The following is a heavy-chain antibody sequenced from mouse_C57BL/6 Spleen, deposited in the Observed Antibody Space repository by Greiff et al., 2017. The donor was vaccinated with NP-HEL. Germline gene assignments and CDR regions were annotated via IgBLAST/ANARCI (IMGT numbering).Heavy chain of an antibody. V-gene: IGHV1-42*01. CDR3: ANYGSSMDY. CDR2: INPSTGGT. J-gene: IGHJ4*01. D-gene: IGHD1-1*01. Sequence: VQLQQSGPELVKPGASVKISCKASGYSFTGYYMNWVKQSPEKSLEWIGEINPSTGGTTYNQKFKAKATLTVDKSSSTAYMQLKSLTSEDSAVYYCANYGSSMDYWGQGTSVTVAS. CDR1: GYSFTGYY.